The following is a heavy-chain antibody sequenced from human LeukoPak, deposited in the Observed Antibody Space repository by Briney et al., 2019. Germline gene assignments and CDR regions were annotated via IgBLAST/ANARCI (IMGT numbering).Heavy chain of an antibody. V-gene: IGHV3-7*05. CDR2: IKQDGSEK. CDR3: ARGGLVRGVIMSS. Sequence: GGSLRLSCAASGFIFSTYWMSWVRQAPGRGLEWVANIKQDGSEKYYVDSMKGRFTISRDNAYNSLYLQMNSLRAEDTAVYYCARGGLVRGVIMSSWGQGTLVTVSS. CDR1: GFIFSTYW. J-gene: IGHJ5*02. D-gene: IGHD3-10*01.